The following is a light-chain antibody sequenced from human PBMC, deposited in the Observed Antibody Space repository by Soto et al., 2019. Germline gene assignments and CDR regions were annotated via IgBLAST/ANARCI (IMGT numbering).Light chain of an antibody. V-gene: IGKV3-15*01. CDR1: QSVTSSY. CDR2: GAS. J-gene: IGKJ1*01. CDR3: QHYNIWPPWT. Sequence: EIVLTQSPGTLSLSPGERATLSCGTSQSVTSSYLAWYQQTPGQAPRLVMYGASTRATGIPDRFSGGGSGTEFTLTISSLQSEDFAVYYCQHYNIWPPWTFGQGTK.